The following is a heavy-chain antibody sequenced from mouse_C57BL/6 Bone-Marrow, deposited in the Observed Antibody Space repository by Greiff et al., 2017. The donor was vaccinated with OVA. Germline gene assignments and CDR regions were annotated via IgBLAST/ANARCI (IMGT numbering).Heavy chain of an antibody. CDR2: ISSGGDYI. D-gene: IGHD1-1*01. CDR3: TRDPYYGSSHWYFDV. J-gene: IGHJ1*03. Sequence: DVMLVESGEGLVKPGGSLKLSCAASGFTFSSYAMSWVRQTPEKRLEWVAYISSGGDYIYYADTVKGRFTISRDTARNTLYLQMSSLKSEDTAMYYGTRDPYYGSSHWYFDVWGTGTTVTVSS. CDR1: GFTFSSYA. V-gene: IGHV5-9-1*02.